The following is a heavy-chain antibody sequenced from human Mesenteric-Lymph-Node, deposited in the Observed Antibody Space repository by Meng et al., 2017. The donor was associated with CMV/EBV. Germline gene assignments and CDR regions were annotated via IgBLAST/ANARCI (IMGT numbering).Heavy chain of an antibody. D-gene: IGHD3-9*01. CDR3: ARGSSYDILTGYFDY. J-gene: IGHJ4*02. V-gene: IGHV4-34*01. CDR1: GGSFSGYY. Sequence: QVQLNPWAAGLLKPSETLSVTCAVYGGSFSGYYWNWIRQSPEKGLEWIGEINHSGSTTYNPSFTSRIIISVDTSTNQISLNMSSVTAADTAVYYCARGSSYDILTGYFDYWGQGALVTVSS. CDR2: INHSGST.